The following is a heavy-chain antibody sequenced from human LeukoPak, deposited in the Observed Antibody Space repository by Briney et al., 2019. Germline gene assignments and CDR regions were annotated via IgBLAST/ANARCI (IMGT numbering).Heavy chain of an antibody. V-gene: IGHV3-48*03. J-gene: IGHJ4*02. CDR3: ARGRGIYGSSGYPFDY. CDR1: GFTFSSYE. CDR2: ISSSGSTI. D-gene: IGHD3-22*01. Sequence: PGGSLRLSCAASGFTFSSYEMNWVRQAPGKGLEWVSYISSSGSTIYYADSVKGRFTISRDNAKNSLYLQMNSLRAEDTAVYYCARGRGIYGSSGYPFDYWGQGTLVTVSS.